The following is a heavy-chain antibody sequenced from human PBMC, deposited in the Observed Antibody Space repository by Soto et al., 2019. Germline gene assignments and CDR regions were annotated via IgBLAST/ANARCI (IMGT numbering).Heavy chain of an antibody. CDR1: GFTFSDFY. V-gene: IGHV3-11*01. Sequence: QVQLVESGGGLVKPGGSLRLSCAASGFTFSDFYMSWIRQAPGKGLEWISYISSGSTNIFYADSVKGRFTVSRDNAKNSVYLQMDSRRAEDTAVYHCARDRNAAGSDYWGQGTLVTVSS. D-gene: IGHD1-1*01. CDR2: ISSGSTNI. J-gene: IGHJ4*02. CDR3: ARDRNAAGSDY.